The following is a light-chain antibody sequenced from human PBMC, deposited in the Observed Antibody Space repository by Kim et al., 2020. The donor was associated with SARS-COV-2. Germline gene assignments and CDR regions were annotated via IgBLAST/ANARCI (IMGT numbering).Light chain of an antibody. CDR1: QNLRSTY. J-gene: IGKJ4*01. V-gene: IGKV3-20*01. CDR3: QQYDSSPLT. CDR2: DAS. Sequence: SPGERATLSCRASQNLRSTYLAWYQQKPGQAPRLLIFDASNRATGIPDRFSGSGSGTDFTLTISRLEPEDFAVYCCQQYDSSPLTFGGGTKVDIK.